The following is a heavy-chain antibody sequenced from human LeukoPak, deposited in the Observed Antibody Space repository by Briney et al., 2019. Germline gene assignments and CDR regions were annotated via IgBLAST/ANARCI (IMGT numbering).Heavy chain of an antibody. V-gene: IGHV4-39*07. CDR2: IHHSGST. J-gene: IGHJ4*02. Sequence: SQTLSLTCTVSGGSISSGSYYWGWIRQPPGKGLEWIGSIHHSGSTYYNPSLKSRVTISVDTSKNQFSLNLRSVTAADTAVYYCARSSGGDTTFDYWGQGTLVTVSS. D-gene: IGHD4-17*01. CDR3: ARSSGGDTTFDY. CDR1: GGSISSGSYY.